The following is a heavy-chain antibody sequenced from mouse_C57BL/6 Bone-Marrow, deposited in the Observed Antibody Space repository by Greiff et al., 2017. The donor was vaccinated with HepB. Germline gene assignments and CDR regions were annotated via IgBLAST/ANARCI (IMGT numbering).Heavy chain of an antibody. CDR1: GYAFSSSW. CDR3: ASGGFAY. CDR2: IYPGDGDT. V-gene: IGHV1-82*01. Sequence: QVQLQQSGPELVKPGASVKISCKASGYAFSSSWMNWVKQRPGKGLEWIGRIYPGDGDTNYNGKFKGKATLTADKSSSTAYMQLSSRTSEDSAVYFCASGGFAYWGQGTLVTVSA. J-gene: IGHJ3*01.